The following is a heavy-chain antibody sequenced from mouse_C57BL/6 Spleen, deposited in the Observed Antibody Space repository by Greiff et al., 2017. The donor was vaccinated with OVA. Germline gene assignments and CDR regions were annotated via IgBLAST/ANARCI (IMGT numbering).Heavy chain of an antibody. Sequence: VQLKESGPGLVKPSQSLSLTCSVTGYSITSGYYWNWIRQFPGNKLEWMGYISYDGSNNYNPSLKNRISITRDTSKNQFFLKLNSVTTEDTATYYCAREDPYYAMDYWGQGTSVTVSS. V-gene: IGHV3-6*01. CDR1: GYSITSGYY. J-gene: IGHJ4*01. CDR3: AREDPYYAMDY. CDR2: ISYDGSN.